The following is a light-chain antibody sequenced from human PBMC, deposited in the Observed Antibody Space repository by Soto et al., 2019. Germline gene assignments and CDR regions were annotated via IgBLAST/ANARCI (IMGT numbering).Light chain of an antibody. CDR2: AAS. Sequence: DIQMTQSPSSLSASVGDRVTITCRASQSISNFLNWYQQKPGKAPNLLIYAASSLQSGVPTRFSGSGSGTDFTLTISSLQPEDFATYYCQQSNSAPYTFGQGTNLEIK. J-gene: IGKJ2*01. CDR3: QQSNSAPYT. CDR1: QSISNF. V-gene: IGKV1-39*01.